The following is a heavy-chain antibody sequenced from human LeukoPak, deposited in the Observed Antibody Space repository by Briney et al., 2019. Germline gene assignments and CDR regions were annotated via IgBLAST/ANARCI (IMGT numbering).Heavy chain of an antibody. CDR1: GFTFSDYY. J-gene: IGHJ4*02. D-gene: IGHD2-15*01. Sequence: PGGSLRLPCAASGFTFSDYYMAWIRQAPGKGLEWVSYISSSSDIIYYADSVKGRFTISRDNAKNSLFLQMNSLTAEDTAVYYCAREWYSFDYWGQGTLVTISS. V-gene: IGHV3-11*04. CDR2: ISSSSDII. CDR3: AREWYSFDY.